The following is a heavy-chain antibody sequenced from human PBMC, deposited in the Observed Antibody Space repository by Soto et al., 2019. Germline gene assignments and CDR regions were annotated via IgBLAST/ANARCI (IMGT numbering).Heavy chain of an antibody. V-gene: IGHV3-30*18. J-gene: IGHJ4*02. Sequence: GGSLRLSCAASGFTFSSYGMHWVRQAPGKGLEWVGVISYDGSNKYYADSVKGRFTISRDNSKNTLYLQMNSLRAEDTAVYYCAKDRDGPYFDYWGQGTLVTVSS. D-gene: IGHD2-8*01. CDR3: AKDRDGPYFDY. CDR1: GFTFSSYG. CDR2: ISYDGSNK.